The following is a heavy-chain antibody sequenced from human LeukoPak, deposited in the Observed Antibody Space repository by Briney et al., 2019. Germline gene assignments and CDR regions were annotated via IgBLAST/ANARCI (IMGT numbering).Heavy chain of an antibody. Sequence: PGGSLRLSCAASGFTFSSYGMSWVRQAPGKGLEWVSAISGSGGSTYYADSVKGRFTISRDNSKDTLYLQMNSLRAEDTAVYYCASDSYYYDSSGYRYWGQGTLVTVSS. CDR2: ISGSGGST. D-gene: IGHD3-22*01. V-gene: IGHV3-23*01. CDR1: GFTFSSYG. J-gene: IGHJ4*02. CDR3: ASDSYYYDSSGYRY.